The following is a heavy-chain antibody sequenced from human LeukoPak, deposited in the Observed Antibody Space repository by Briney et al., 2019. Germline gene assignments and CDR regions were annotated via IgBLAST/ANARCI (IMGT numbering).Heavy chain of an antibody. D-gene: IGHD5-12*01. J-gene: IGHJ4*02. V-gene: IGHV4-34*01. CDR1: GGSFSGYY. Sequence: PSETLSLTCAVYGGSFSGYYWSWIRQPPGKGLEWIGKINHSGSTNYNPSLKSRVTISVDTSKNQFSLKLSSVTVADTAVYYCASRIVPSSDFDYWGQGTLVTVSS. CDR2: INHSGST. CDR3: ASRIVPSSDFDY.